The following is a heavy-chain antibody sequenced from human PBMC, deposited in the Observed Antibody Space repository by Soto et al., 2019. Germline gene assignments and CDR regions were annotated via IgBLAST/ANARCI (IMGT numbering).Heavy chain of an antibody. V-gene: IGHV4-39*01. CDR1: GGSVSSTTYY. Sequence: KTSETLSLTCTVSGGSVSSTTYYWAWIRQPPGKGLEWIGTMLYSGNTFHNPSLKSRVTISKDTSKNQLSLKLSSVTAADTAVYYCATVREYYDWTGYPSPHLDQWGQGALVTVSS. J-gene: IGHJ4*02. CDR3: ATVREYYDWTGYPSPHLDQ. D-gene: IGHD3-22*01. CDR2: MLYSGNT.